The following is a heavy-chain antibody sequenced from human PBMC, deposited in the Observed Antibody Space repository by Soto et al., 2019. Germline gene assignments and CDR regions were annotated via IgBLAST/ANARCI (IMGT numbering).Heavy chain of an antibody. Sequence: PSETLSLTCTVSGGSISSGGYYWSWIRQHPGKVLEWIVYIYYSGSTCYNPSLKGRVTVSVDTSKNEFSLKLSSVTASDTAVYYCARTPDHWGQGTLVTVSS. D-gene: IGHD2-15*01. CDR3: ARTPDH. CDR1: GGSISSGGYY. V-gene: IGHV4-31*03. J-gene: IGHJ4*02. CDR2: IYYSGST.